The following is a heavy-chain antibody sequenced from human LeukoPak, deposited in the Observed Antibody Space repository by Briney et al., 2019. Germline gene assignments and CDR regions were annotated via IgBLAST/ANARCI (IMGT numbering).Heavy chain of an antibody. CDR3: VSSRILDFDY. Sequence: GGSLRLSCAASGFIFSNYEMNWVRQAPGKGLEWLSFITGSGSTMYYADSVRGRFTISRDNAKSSLYLQMNSLRAEDTAVYHCVSSRILDFDYWGQGTLVTVSS. CDR2: ITGSGSTM. V-gene: IGHV3-48*03. CDR1: GFIFSNYE. J-gene: IGHJ4*02. D-gene: IGHD3-3*01.